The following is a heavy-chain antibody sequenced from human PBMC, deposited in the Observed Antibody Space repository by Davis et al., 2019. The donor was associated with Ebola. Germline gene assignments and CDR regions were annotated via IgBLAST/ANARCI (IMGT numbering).Heavy chain of an antibody. J-gene: IGHJ3*02. CDR2: ISYDGSNK. D-gene: IGHD3-22*01. V-gene: IGHV3-30*04. CDR1: GFTFSSYA. Sequence: GGSLRLSCAAPGFTFSSYAMHWVRQAPGKGREWVAVISYDGSNKYYADSVKGRFTISRDNSKNTLYLQMNSLRAEDTAVYYCARDSLYDSSGYYSDAFDIWGQGTMVTVSS. CDR3: ARDSLYDSSGYYSDAFDI.